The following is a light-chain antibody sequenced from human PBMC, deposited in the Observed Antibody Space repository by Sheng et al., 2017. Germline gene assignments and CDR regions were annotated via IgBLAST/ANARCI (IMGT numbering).Light chain of an antibody. CDR2: DAS. V-gene: IGLV2-14*03. CDR3: TSYIDSTTLV. J-gene: IGLJ3*02. Sequence: QSALTQPASVSGSPGQSITISSTGISSDFEGYNYVSWYQQHPGKAPKLIIYDASDRPSGVSSRFSGSKSGNTASLTISGLQAEDEADYYCTSYIDSTTLVFGGGTKLTVL. CDR1: SSDFEGYNY.